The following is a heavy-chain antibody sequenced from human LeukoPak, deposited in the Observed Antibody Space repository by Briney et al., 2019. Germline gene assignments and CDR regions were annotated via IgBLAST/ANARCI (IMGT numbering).Heavy chain of an antibody. CDR2: IYRGDSDT. D-gene: IGHD2-2*01. J-gene: IGHJ6*03. CDR1: GCGFTSYW. V-gene: IGHV5-51*01. CDR3: ARLDVVPVAPGGYYYYMDV. Sequence: GVSLKISCKGSGCGFTSYWIGWVRPMPGKGQEWMGIIYRGDSDTRDRPSFEGEVTISADNSLSTAYLQCSSLKASHTAMYYCARLDVVPVAPGGYYYYMDVWGKGTTVTVSS.